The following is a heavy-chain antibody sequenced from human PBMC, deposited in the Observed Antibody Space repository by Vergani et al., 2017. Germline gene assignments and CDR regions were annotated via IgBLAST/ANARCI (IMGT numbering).Heavy chain of an antibody. J-gene: IGHJ4*02. D-gene: IGHD3-10*01. V-gene: IGHV3-23*01. Sequence: EVQLLESGGGLVQPGGSRRLSCACAGFTFDTYTMAYVRQAPGKGLEWVATISSGGGDIFYADSVKGRFTISRDNSKNTLFLQMNSLKDEDTAVYYCTTGRGLYDIHDEYFEYWGQGTLVTVSS. CDR1: GFTFDTYT. CDR3: TTGRGLYDIHDEYFEY. CDR2: ISSGGGDI.